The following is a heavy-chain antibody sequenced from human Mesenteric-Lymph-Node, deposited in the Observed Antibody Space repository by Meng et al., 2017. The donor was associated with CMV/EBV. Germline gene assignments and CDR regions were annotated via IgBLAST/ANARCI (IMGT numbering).Heavy chain of an antibody. CDR1: DSITSETFY. CDR3: ARMTGYYYVAPRFDP. CDR2: LYYRGRP. D-gene: IGHD3-9*01. Sequence: DSITSETFYWGWVRQPPGKGLEWIGLLYYRGRPYYNPSLKSRVNISGHTSNNQITLRLNSVTAADTAVYYCARMTGYYYVAPRFDPWGQGTLVTVSS. V-gene: IGHV4-39*06. J-gene: IGHJ5*02.